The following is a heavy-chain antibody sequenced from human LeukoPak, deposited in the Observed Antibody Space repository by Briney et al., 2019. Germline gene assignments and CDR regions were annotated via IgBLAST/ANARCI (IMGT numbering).Heavy chain of an antibody. D-gene: IGHD6-13*01. Sequence: ASVTVSYTPSGYTFTSYGISWGRQAPGQGLEWMGWINPKSGGTRYAQKFQGRVTLTRDTSINTAYMELSSLRSDDTAVYFRARDLCTPATDAEYFFDHWGQGTQVTVSS. J-gene: IGHJ4*02. CDR3: ARDLCTPATDAEYFFDH. CDR2: INPKSGGT. CDR1: GYTFTSYG. V-gene: IGHV1-2*02.